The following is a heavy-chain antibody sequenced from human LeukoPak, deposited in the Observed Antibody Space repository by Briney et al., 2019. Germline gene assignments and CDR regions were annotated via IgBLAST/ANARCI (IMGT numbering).Heavy chain of an antibody. CDR3: LVARAFDY. J-gene: IGHJ4*02. V-gene: IGHV3-30*02. D-gene: IGHD2-8*02. CDR2: IRYDGSNK. CDR1: GFTFSSSG. Sequence: GRSLRLSCAASGFTFSSSGMHWVRQAPGKGLEWVAFIRYDGSNKYADSVKGRFTISRDNSKNTMSLQMNSLRAEDTAVYYCLVARAFDYWGQGTLVTVSS.